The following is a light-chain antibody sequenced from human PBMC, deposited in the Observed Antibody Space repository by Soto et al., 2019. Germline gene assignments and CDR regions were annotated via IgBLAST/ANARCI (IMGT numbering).Light chain of an antibody. CDR2: DAS. CDR1: QYITIY. CDR3: QQYGSSHLWT. Sequence: EILFPQSPGTLSLSPGERATLSCRASQYITIYLAWYQQTPGQATRLIIYDASNRANGIPDRFSGSGSGTDFTLTLGRLEPEDFAVYYCQQYGSSHLWTFGQGTKVDIK. J-gene: IGKJ1*01. V-gene: IGKV3-20*01.